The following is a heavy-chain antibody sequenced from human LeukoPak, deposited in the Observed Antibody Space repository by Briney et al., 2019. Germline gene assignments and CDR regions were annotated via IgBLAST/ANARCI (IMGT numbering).Heavy chain of an antibody. Sequence: PGGSLRLSCAASGFTFGSYNMNWVRQAPGKGLEWVSYISSSSSTIYYADSVKSRFTISRDNAKNSLYLQMNSLRDEDTAVYYCARRGYSSSWCSFDYWGQGTLVTVSS. J-gene: IGHJ4*02. CDR1: GFTFGSYN. V-gene: IGHV3-48*02. CDR3: ARRGYSSSWCSFDY. D-gene: IGHD6-13*01. CDR2: ISSSSSTI.